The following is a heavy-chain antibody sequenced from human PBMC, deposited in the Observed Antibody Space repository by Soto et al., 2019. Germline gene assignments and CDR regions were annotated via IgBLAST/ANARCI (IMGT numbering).Heavy chain of an antibody. CDR3: ARAPPDSSSWYWFDY. V-gene: IGHV3-23*01. CDR2: ISGRSDNT. D-gene: IGHD6-13*01. J-gene: IGHJ4*02. CDR1: GFTFSSYA. Sequence: GGSLRLSCAASGFTFSSYAMSWVRQAPGKGLEWVSSISGRSDNTYYGDSVKGRFTISRDNSKNTVYLQMNSLRADDTAVYCCARAPPDSSSWYWFDYWGQGTLVTVSS.